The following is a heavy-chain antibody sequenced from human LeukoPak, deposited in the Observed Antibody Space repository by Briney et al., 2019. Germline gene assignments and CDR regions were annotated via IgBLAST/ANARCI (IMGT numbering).Heavy chain of an antibody. Sequence: GGSLRLSCAASGFTFSSYSMNWVRQAPGKGLEWVSSISSSSSTIYYADSVKGRFTISRDNAKNSLYLQMNSLRAEDTAVYYCARVWGSGYYSDYWGQGTLVTVSS. CDR3: ARVWGSGYYSDY. J-gene: IGHJ4*02. D-gene: IGHD3-22*01. CDR1: GFTFSSYS. V-gene: IGHV3-48*01. CDR2: ISSSSSTI.